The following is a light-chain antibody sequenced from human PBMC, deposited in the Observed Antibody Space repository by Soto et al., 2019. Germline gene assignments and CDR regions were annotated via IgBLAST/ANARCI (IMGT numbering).Light chain of an antibody. J-gene: IGKJ1*01. Sequence: ELMLTQSPCTLSLSPGERATLSCMASQSVSSSYLAWYQQKPGQAPRLLIYGASSRATGIPDRFSGSGSGTDFTLTISRLEPEDFAVYYCQQYGSSPPWPFGQGTKVDIK. CDR3: QQYGSSPPWP. CDR2: GAS. CDR1: QSVSSSY. V-gene: IGKV3-20*01.